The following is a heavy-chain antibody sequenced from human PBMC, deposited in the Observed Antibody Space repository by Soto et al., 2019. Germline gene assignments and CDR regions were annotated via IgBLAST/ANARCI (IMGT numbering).Heavy chain of an antibody. J-gene: IGHJ6*02. D-gene: IGHD3-10*01. CDR2: ISYDGSNK. V-gene: IGHV3-30-3*01. CDR1: GFTFSSYA. CDR3: ASGDGSGSYYHYGMDV. Sequence: PGGSLRVSCAASGFTFSSYAMHWVRQAPGKGLEWVAVISYDGSNKYYADSVKGRFTISRDNSKNTLYLQMNSLRAEDTAVYYCASGDGSGSYYHYGMDVWGQGTTVTVSS.